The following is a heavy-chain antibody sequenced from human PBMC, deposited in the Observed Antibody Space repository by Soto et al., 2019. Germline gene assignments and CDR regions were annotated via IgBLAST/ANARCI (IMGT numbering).Heavy chain of an antibody. D-gene: IGHD5-12*01. CDR3: ARGNHRWLQLWYFDI. Sequence: QVQLVQSGAEVKKPGSSVTVSCKASGGTFSSYTISWVRQAPGQGLEWMGGIIPIFGTANYAQKFQGRVTITADESTSTADMKLSSLRSEDTAVYYCARGNHRWLQLWYFDIWGRGTLVTVSS. CDR2: IIPIFGTA. J-gene: IGHJ2*01. CDR1: GGTFSSYT. V-gene: IGHV1-69*12.